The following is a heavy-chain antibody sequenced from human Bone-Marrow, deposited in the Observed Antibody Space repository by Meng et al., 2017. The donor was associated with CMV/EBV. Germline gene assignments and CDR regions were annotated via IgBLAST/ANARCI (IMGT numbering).Heavy chain of an antibody. J-gene: IGHJ5*02. D-gene: IGHD6-19*01. CDR1: GGSLSDYY. V-gene: IGHV4-34*01. CDR3: ASGGMAVAGTGGWFDP. CDR2: INHSGST. Sequence: SETLSLTCAVYGGSLSDYYYSWIRQPPGKGLEWIGEINHSGSTDYNPSLKSRATISVDTSKNQFSLKLTSVTAADTAVYYCASGGMAVAGTGGWFDPWGQGTLVTVSS.